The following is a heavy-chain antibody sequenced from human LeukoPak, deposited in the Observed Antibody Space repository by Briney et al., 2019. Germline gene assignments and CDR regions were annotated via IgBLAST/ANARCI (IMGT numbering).Heavy chain of an antibody. D-gene: IGHD1-26*01. CDR2: IYYSGST. V-gene: IGHV4-61*01. Sequence: PSETLSLTCTVSGGSVSSGSYYWRWIRQPPGKGLEWIGYIYYSGSTNYNPSLKSRVTISVDTSKNQFSLKLSSVTAADTAVYYCARALVGATTFDYWGQGTLVTVSS. CDR3: ARALVGATTFDY. J-gene: IGHJ4*02. CDR1: GGSVSSGSYY.